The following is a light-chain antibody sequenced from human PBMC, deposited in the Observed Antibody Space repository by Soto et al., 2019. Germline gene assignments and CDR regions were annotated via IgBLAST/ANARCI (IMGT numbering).Light chain of an antibody. CDR3: QQSYSTLWT. CDR1: QSISSY. J-gene: IGKJ1*01. V-gene: IGKV1-39*01. Sequence: IQMTQSPSSLSASVGDRVTIICRASQSISSYLNWYQQKQGKAPKLLIYAASSLQSGVPSRFSGSGYGTDFNLTISSLQPEDFATYYCQQSYSTLWTFGQGTKVDIK. CDR2: AAS.